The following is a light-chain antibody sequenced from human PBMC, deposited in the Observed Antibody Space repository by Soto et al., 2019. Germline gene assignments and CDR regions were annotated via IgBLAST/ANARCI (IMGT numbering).Light chain of an antibody. CDR3: QQYKDYWT. CDR1: QSIDNK. J-gene: IGKJ1*01. V-gene: IGKV1-5*03. Sequence: DIQVTQSPSTLSRSVGDRVTISCRASQSIDNKLAWYQRKPGKAPKLLIYETSSLEDGVPSRFTGSGSGTEFSLTITSLQPEDFASYYCQQYKDYWTFGQGTKV. CDR2: ETS.